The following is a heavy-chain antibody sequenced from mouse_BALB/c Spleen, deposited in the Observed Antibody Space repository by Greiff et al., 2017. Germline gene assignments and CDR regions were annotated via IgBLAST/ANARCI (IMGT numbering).Heavy chain of an antibody. Sequence: VQLKESGAELVRSGASVKLSCTASGFNIKDYYMHWVKQRPEQGLEWIGWIDPENGDTEYAPKFQGKATMTADTSSNTAYLQLSSLTSEDTAVYYCNAPTTYAMDYWGQGTSVTVSS. CDR1: GFNIKDYY. V-gene: IGHV14-4*02. CDR3: NAPTTYAMDY. CDR2: IDPENGDT. D-gene: IGHD2-10*01. J-gene: IGHJ4*01.